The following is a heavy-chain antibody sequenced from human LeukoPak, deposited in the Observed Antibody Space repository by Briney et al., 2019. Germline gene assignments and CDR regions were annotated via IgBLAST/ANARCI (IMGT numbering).Heavy chain of an antibody. CDR3: ARESRGQSAPFDY. J-gene: IGHJ4*02. CDR1: GFTFSSYA. V-gene: IGHV3-30*04. Sequence: PGGSLRLSCAASGFTFSSYAMHWVRQAPGKGLEWVAVISYDGSNKYYADSVKGRFTISRDNAKNSPYLQMNSLRAEDTAVYYCARESRGQSAPFDYWGQGTLVTVSS. D-gene: IGHD3-10*01. CDR2: ISYDGSNK.